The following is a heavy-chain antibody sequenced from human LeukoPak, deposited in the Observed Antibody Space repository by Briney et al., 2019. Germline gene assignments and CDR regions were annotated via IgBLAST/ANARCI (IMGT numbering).Heavy chain of an antibody. J-gene: IGHJ5*02. V-gene: IGHV3-20*04. Sequence: GGSRRLSCEGSGFTFGDYGMSWVRQAPGKGPEWVAGISWNSDSTGYPDSVKGRFTISRDNAKNSLYLQMNSLRVEDTALYYCARDRRGITGTEWFDPWGQGTLVTVSS. CDR3: ARDRRGITGTEWFDP. D-gene: IGHD1-20*01. CDR1: GFTFGDYG. CDR2: ISWNSDST.